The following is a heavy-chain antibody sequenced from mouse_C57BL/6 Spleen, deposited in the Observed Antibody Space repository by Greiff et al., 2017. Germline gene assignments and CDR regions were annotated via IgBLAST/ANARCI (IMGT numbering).Heavy chain of an antibody. J-gene: IGHJ3*01. V-gene: IGHV1-52*01. CDR1: GYTFTSYW. D-gene: IGHD1-1*01. CDR3: ARDYYGSRWFAY. CDR2: IDPSDSET. Sequence: VQLQQSGAELVRPGSSVKLSCKASGYTFTSYWMHWVKQRPIQGLEWIGNIDPSDSETHYNQKFKDKATLTVDKSSSTAYMQLSSLTSEDSAVYYCARDYYGSRWFAYWGQGTLVTVSA.